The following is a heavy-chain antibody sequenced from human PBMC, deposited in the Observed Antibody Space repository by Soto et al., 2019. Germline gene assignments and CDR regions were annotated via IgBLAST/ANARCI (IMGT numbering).Heavy chain of an antibody. V-gene: IGHV1-69*12. J-gene: IGHJ4*02. Sequence: QVQLVQSGAEVKKSGSSVKVACKTSGGTFNSFAFTWVRQAPGQGLEWVGGIIPIFRTPNYAQNFQGRVTITADETTNIVSLELTSLRFDDTAVYYCARGRWQFDLSTGYHNNFESWGQGTLVTVSS. D-gene: IGHD3-9*01. CDR2: IIPIFRTP. CDR3: ARGRWQFDLSTGYHNNFES. CDR1: GGTFNSFA.